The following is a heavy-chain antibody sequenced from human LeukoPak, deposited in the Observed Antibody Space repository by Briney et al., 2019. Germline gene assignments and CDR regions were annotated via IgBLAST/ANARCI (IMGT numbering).Heavy chain of an antibody. J-gene: IGHJ4*02. D-gene: IGHD3-3*01. V-gene: IGHV4-59*08. CDR3: ARHPFFNPFDY. Sequence: SETLSLTCTVSGASISSDYWSWIRQPPGKGLEWIGYIYITGNTNYSPSLKSRVTMSLDTSKNQFSLKLSSVTATDTPVYYCARHPFFNPFDYWGLGTLVTVSS. CDR1: GASISSDY. CDR2: IYITGNT.